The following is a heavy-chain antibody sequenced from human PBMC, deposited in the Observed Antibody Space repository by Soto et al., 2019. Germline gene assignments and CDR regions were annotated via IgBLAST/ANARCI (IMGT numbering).Heavy chain of an antibody. J-gene: IGHJ6*02. CDR3: ARSIAAATFWDYYYYGMDV. V-gene: IGHV4-39*01. D-gene: IGHD6-13*01. CDR2: IYYSGST. Sequence: QLQLQESGPGLVKPSETLSLTCTVSGGSISSSSYYWGWIRQPPGKGLEWIGSIYYSGSTYYNPSLKSRVTISVDTSKNQFSLKLSSVTAADTAVYYCARSIAAATFWDYYYYGMDVWGQGTTVTVSS. CDR1: GGSISSSSYY.